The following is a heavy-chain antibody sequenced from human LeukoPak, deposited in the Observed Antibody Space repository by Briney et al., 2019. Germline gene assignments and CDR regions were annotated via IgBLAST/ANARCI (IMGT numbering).Heavy chain of an antibody. CDR2: IYYSGGT. CDR3: AREFDP. Sequence: PSGTLSLTCTVSGGSISSYYWSWIRQPPGKGLEWIGYIYYSGGTNYNPSLRSRVTISVDTSKNQSSLKLSSVTAVDTAVYYCAREFDPWGQGTLVTVSS. J-gene: IGHJ5*02. CDR1: GGSISSYY. V-gene: IGHV4-59*01.